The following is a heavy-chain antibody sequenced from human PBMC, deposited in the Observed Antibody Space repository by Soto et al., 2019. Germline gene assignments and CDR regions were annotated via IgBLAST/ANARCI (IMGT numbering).Heavy chain of an antibody. D-gene: IGHD3-10*01. V-gene: IGHV4-31*03. CDR3: ARASWAGALGPNY. J-gene: IGHJ4*02. Sequence: SETLSLTCTVSGGSISSGGYYWSWIRQHPGKGLEWIGYIYYSGSTYYNPSLKSRVTISVDTSKNQFSLKLSSVTAADTAVHYCARASWAGALGPNYWGQGTLVTVSS. CDR1: GGSISSGGYY. CDR2: IYYSGST.